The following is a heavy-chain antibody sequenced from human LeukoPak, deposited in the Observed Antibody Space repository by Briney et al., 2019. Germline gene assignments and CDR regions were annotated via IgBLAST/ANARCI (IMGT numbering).Heavy chain of an antibody. D-gene: IGHD6-6*01. J-gene: IGHJ6*04. CDR1: GFTFSSYA. V-gene: IGHV3-30*01. CDR2: ISYDGSNK. CDR3: ARGHGVYSSSPGMDV. Sequence: GGSLRLPCAASGFTFSSYAMHWVRQAPGKGLEWVAVISYDGSNKYYADSVKGRFTISRDNSKNTLYLQMNSLRAEDTAVYYCARGHGVYSSSPGMDVWGKGTTVTVSS.